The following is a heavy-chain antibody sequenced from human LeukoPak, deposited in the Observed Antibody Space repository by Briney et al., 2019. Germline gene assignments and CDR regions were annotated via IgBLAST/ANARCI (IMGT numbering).Heavy chain of an antibody. CDR3: AKETRTTPRAFDY. D-gene: IGHD1-1*01. CDR2: ISYDGSNK. CDR1: GFTFSSYA. J-gene: IGHJ4*02. Sequence: PGGSLRLSCAASGFTFSSYAMHWVRQAPGKGLEWVAVISYDGSNKYYADSVKGRFTISRDNSKNTLYLQMNSLRVEDAAVYYCAKETRTTPRAFDYWGQGTLVTVSS. V-gene: IGHV3-30*14.